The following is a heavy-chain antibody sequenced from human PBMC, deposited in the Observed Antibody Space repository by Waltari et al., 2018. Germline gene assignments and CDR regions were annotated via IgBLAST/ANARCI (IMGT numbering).Heavy chain of an antibody. Sequence: QVQLVQSGAEGKKPGASVKVACKAYGYTFTSYAMHWVRQAPGHRLEGMGLINAGNVNTKYSQEFHGSVTMTRDTSASTSYMELSSLRSEDIAVYYCASGPFSYYYIDVWGKGTTVTVSS. V-gene: IGHV1-3*03. CDR1: GYTFTSYA. CDR2: INAGNVNT. CDR3: ASGPFSYYYIDV. J-gene: IGHJ6*03.